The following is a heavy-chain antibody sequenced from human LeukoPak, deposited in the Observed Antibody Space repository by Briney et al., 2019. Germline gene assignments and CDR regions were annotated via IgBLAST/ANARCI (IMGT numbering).Heavy chain of an antibody. CDR1: GFTFNSYS. CDR3: ARKKDYMDV. J-gene: IGHJ6*03. Sequence: GGSLRLSCAASGFTFNSYSTHWVRQAPGKGLEWVANIKQDGSEKYYVDSVKGRFTISRDNAKNSLYLQMNSLRAEDTAVYYCARKKDYMDVWGKGTTVTISS. V-gene: IGHV3-7*01. CDR2: IKQDGSEK.